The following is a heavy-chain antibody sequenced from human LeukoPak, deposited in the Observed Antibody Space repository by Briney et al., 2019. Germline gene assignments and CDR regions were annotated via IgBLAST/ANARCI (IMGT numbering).Heavy chain of an antibody. V-gene: IGHV4-59*08. Sequence: ETLSLTCTVPGGSTTGYYWTWIRQPPGKGLEWIGYVYYSGRTSYNASLKSRVTTSVDTSKNQFFLKLSSVTAADTAVYYCARHMSVTYDAFDIWGQGTMVTVSS. CDR2: VYYSGRT. CDR1: GGSTTGYY. D-gene: IGHD2-21*02. CDR3: ARHMSVTYDAFDI. J-gene: IGHJ3*02.